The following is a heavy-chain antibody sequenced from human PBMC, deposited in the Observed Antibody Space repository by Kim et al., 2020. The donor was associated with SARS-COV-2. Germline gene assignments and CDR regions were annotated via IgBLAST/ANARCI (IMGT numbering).Heavy chain of an antibody. J-gene: IGHJ4*02. CDR3: ARDPVSSSWSTFDY. Sequence: ADSVKGRFTISRDNSKNTLYLQMNSLRAEDTAVYYCARDPVSSSWSTFDYWGQGTLVTVSS. V-gene: IGHV3-33*01. D-gene: IGHD6-13*01.